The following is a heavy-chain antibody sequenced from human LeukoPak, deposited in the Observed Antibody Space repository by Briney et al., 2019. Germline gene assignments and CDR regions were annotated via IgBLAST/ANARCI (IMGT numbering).Heavy chain of an antibody. CDR2: ISYDGSNK. CDR1: GFTFSSYA. V-gene: IGHV3-30-3*01. CDR3: ARDRINYYDSSGYYYGY. Sequence: GGSLRLSCAASGFTFSSYAMHWVRQAPGKGLEWVAVISYDGSNKYYADSVKGRFTISRDNSKNTLYLQMNSLRAEDTAVYYCARDRINYYDSSGYYYGYWGQGTLVTVSS. D-gene: IGHD3-22*01. J-gene: IGHJ4*02.